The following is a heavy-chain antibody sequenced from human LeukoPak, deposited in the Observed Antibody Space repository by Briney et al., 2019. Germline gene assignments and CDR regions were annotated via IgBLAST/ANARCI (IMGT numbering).Heavy chain of an antibody. D-gene: IGHD3-16*01. Sequence: KTGGSLRLSCAASGFTFSDCYMSWIRQAPGKGLEWVSYISSSSTYTNYADSVKGRFTISRDNAKNSVYLQMNSLRDEDTAVYYCATMGEQMGKAYFDYWGQGTLVTASS. V-gene: IGHV3-11*06. J-gene: IGHJ4*02. CDR3: ATMGEQMGKAYFDY. CDR2: ISSSSTYT. CDR1: GFTFSDCY.